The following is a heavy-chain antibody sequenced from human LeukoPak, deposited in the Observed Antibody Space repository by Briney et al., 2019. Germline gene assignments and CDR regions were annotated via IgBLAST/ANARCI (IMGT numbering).Heavy chain of an antibody. CDR3: ARGWNYAFRFDY. D-gene: IGHD1-7*01. CDR1: GFSFSDYW. CDR2: IKQDGSEK. Sequence: DPGGSPRLSCAASGFSFSDYWMTWVRQAPGKGLEWVAHIKQDGSEKYYVDSIKGRFTISRDNAKNLVYLQMNSLRAEDTAVYYCARGWNYAFRFDYWGQGTLVTVSS. V-gene: IGHV3-7*01. J-gene: IGHJ4*02.